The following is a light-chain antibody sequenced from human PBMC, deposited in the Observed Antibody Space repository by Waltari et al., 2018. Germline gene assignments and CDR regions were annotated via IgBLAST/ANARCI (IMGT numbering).Light chain of an antibody. CDR3: CSHAGSYTLI. Sequence: QSALIQPRSVSGSPGQSVTISCTGSSSDVGGYNYVTWYHNHPGKAPKLILDDVSKRPSGVPDRFSGSKSGSTASLTISGLQAEDEADYYCCSHAGSYTLIFGGGTKLTVL. J-gene: IGLJ2*01. CDR2: DVS. CDR1: SSDVGGYNY. V-gene: IGLV2-11*01.